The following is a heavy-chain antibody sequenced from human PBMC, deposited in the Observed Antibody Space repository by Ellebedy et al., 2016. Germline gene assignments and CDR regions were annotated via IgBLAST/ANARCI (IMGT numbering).Heavy chain of an antibody. D-gene: IGHD2-2*01. J-gene: IGHJ3*02. CDR2: INPGNGNT. Sequence: ASVKVSCXASGYTFSSYTMHWVRQAPGQRLEWMGWINPGNGNTKYSQKFQGRVTITRDTYASTAYMELSSLRSEDTAVYYCASCSSPSCYGFHGFDIWGQGTMVTVSS. CDR1: GYTFSSYT. CDR3: ASCSSPSCYGFHGFDI. V-gene: IGHV1-3*01.